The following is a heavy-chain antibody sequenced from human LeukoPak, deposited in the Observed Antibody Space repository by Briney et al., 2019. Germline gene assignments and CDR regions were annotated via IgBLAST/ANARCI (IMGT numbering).Heavy chain of an antibody. Sequence: GRSLRLSCAASGFTFSSYAMHWVRRAPGKGLEWVAVVSYDGRNEYYADSVRGRFTVSRDNSKNTLFVQMNSLRAADTAVYYCARGGTLPDYWGQGTLVTVSS. D-gene: IGHD2-15*01. CDR2: VSYDGRNE. V-gene: IGHV3-30*04. CDR3: ARGGTLPDY. CDR1: GFTFSSYA. J-gene: IGHJ4*02.